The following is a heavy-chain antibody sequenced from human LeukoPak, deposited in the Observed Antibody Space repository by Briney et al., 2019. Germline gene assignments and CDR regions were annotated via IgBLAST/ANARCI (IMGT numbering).Heavy chain of an antibody. V-gene: IGHV1-2*02. CDR3: ATHVRTSIVTLFDD. CDR1: GYTFLGYD. D-gene: IGHD5-18*01. Sequence: ASVKVSCKASGYTFLGYDLHWIRQAPGQGLEWMGWINPNSGGTNCAQKFQGRVTMTRDTSISTAYMELSRLRSDDTAVYYCATHVRTSIVTLFDDWGQGTLVTVSS. J-gene: IGHJ4*02. CDR2: INPNSGGT.